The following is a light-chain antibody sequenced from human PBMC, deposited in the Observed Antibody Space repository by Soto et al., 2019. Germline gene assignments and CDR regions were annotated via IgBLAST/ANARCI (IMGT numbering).Light chain of an antibody. V-gene: IGLV2-14*01. CDR2: DVS. Sequence: QSALTQPASVSGSPGQSITISCTGTSSDVGSYNYVSWYQQHPGKAPKLMIYDVSNRPSGVSXRFSGSKSGNTASLTISGXXXEDEAXXXXSSYSISSTLGVFGGGTKLTVL. J-gene: IGLJ2*01. CDR1: SSDVGSYNY. CDR3: SSYSISSTLGV.